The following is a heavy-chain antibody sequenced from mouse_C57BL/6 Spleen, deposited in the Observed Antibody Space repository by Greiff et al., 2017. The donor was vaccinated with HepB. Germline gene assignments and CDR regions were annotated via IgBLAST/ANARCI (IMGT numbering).Heavy chain of an antibody. Sequence: EVNVVESGGDLVKPGGSLKLSCAASGFTFSSYGMSWVRQTPDKRLEWVATISSGGSYTYYPDSVKGRFTISRDNAKNTLYLQMSSLKSEDTAMYYCARQRDSYYAMDYWGQGTSVTVSS. CDR1: GFTFSSYG. CDR3: ARQRDSYYAMDY. J-gene: IGHJ4*01. CDR2: ISSGGSYT. V-gene: IGHV5-6*01.